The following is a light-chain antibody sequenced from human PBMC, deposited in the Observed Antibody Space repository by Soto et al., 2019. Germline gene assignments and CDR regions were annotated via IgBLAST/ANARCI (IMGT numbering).Light chain of an antibody. CDR1: QSISTY. V-gene: IGKV1-39*01. Sequence: DIQMTQSPSSLSASVGDRIAITCRASQSISTYLNWYQQKPGKGPRLLIYGASSLQNGVPSRFSGSGSGTDFTLTISSLQPEDFAVYYCQQYNNWPPVTFGQGTRLEIK. CDR2: GAS. J-gene: IGKJ5*01. CDR3: QQYNNWPPVT.